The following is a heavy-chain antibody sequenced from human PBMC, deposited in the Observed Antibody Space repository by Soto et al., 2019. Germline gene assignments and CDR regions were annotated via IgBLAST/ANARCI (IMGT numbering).Heavy chain of an antibody. CDR1: GGTFSSYS. Sequence: ASVKVSCKSSGGTFSSYSISWVRQAPGQGLECMGWIIPIFGTANYAQKFQGRVTITADESTSTAYMELSSLRSEDTAVYYCARGGLTIFGVVIMSHYYYYYGMDVWGQGTTVTVSS. CDR2: IIPIFGTA. J-gene: IGHJ6*02. V-gene: IGHV1-69*13. CDR3: ARGGLTIFGVVIMSHYYYYYGMDV. D-gene: IGHD3-3*01.